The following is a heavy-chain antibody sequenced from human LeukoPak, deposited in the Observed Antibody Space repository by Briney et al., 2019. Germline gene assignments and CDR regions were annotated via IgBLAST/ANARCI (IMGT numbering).Heavy chain of an antibody. CDR1: GYTFTDLS. V-gene: IGHV1-24*01. CDR2: FDPEDGET. J-gene: IGHJ4*02. D-gene: IGHD1-26*01. CDR3: ATDSVGATGAFDY. Sequence: ASVKVSCKVSGYTFTDLSMHWVRQAPGKGLEWMGGFDPEDGETIYAQKFQGRVTMTEDTSTDTAYMELSSLRSEDTAVYYCATDSVGATGAFDYWGQGTLVTVSS.